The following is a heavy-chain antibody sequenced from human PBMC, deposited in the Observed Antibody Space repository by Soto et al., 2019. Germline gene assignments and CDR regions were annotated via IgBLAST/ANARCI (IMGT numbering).Heavy chain of an antibody. D-gene: IGHD3-22*01. J-gene: IGHJ4*02. CDR2: MSYDGSNK. Sequence: GGSLRLSCAASGFTFSSYAMHWVRQAPGKGLEWVAVMSYDGSNKYYADSVKGRFTISRDNSKNTLYLQMNSLRAEDTAVYYCAKAPSIVLLGPRDYWGQGTLVTVSS. V-gene: IGHV3-30*18. CDR3: AKAPSIVLLGPRDY. CDR1: GFTFSSYA.